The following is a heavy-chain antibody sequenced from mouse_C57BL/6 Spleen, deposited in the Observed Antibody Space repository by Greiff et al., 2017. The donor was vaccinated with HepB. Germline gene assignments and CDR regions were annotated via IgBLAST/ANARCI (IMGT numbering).Heavy chain of an antibody. V-gene: IGHV1-55*01. CDR1: GYTFTSYW. CDR3: ARSDYYGSSSYWYFDV. D-gene: IGHD1-1*01. Sequence: VKLQQPGAELVKPGASVKMSCKASGYTFTSYWITWVKQRPGQGLEWIGDIYPGSGSTNYNEKFKSKATLTVDTSSSTAYMQLSSLTSEDSAVYYCARSDYYGSSSYWYFDVWGTGTTVTVSS. J-gene: IGHJ1*03. CDR2: IYPGSGST.